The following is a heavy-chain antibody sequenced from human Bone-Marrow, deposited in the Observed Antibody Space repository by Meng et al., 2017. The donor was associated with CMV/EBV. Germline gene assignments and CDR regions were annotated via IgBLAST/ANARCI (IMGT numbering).Heavy chain of an antibody. D-gene: IGHD2-2*01. Sequence: ASVKVSCKASGYTFTSYGISWVRQAPGQGLEWMGWISAYNGNTNYAQKLQGRVTMTTDTSTSTAYMELRSLRSDDTAVYYCARDGPSGYCSSTSCHGDYYYYGMDVCGQGTTVTVSS. CDR1: GYTFTSYG. CDR2: ISAYNGNT. V-gene: IGHV1-18*01. J-gene: IGHJ6*02. CDR3: ARDGPSGYCSSTSCHGDYYYYGMDV.